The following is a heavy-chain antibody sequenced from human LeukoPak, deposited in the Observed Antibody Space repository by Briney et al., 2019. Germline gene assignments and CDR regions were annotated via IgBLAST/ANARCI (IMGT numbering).Heavy chain of an antibody. D-gene: IGHD3-3*01. Sequence: SETLSLTCSVSGGSISSYYWSWIRQPPGKGLEWIGYIYHSGSTVYNPSLKSRVTLSLDTSKNQLSLKLTSVTAADTAVYYCARKRSGYYFDYWGQGTLVTVSS. V-gene: IGHV4-59*12. CDR1: GGSISSYY. CDR3: ARKRSGYYFDY. CDR2: IYHSGST. J-gene: IGHJ4*02.